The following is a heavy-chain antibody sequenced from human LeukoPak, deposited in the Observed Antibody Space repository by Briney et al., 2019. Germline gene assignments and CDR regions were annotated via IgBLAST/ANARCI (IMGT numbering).Heavy chain of an antibody. CDR1: EFIFSNYG. CDR3: ARGGYSRPDY. V-gene: IGHV3-48*01. J-gene: IGHJ4*02. Sequence: GGSLRLSCAASEFIFSNYGMNWVRQAPGKGLEWVSYISSNSRTINYADSVRGRFTISRDNAKNSLYLQMNSLRVEGTAVYYCARGGYSRPDYWGQGTLVTVSS. CDR2: ISSNSRTI. D-gene: IGHD4-11*01.